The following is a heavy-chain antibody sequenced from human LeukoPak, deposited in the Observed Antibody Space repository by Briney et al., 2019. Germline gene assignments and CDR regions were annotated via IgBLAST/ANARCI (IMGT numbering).Heavy chain of an antibody. J-gene: IGHJ6*03. CDR2: INHSGST. V-gene: IGHV4-34*01. D-gene: IGHD2-2*01. Sequence: SETLSLTCAVYGGSFSGYYWSWIRQPPEKGLEWIGEINHSGSTNYNPSLKSRVTISVDTSQNQFSLKVNSVTAADTAVYYCARGDCSSTICYSPMDVWGKGTTVTVSS. CDR1: GGSFSGYY. CDR3: ARGDCSSTICYSPMDV.